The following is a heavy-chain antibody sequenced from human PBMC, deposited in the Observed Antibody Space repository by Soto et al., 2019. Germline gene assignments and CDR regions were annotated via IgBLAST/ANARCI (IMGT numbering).Heavy chain of an antibody. CDR2: ISYDGSNK. CDR1: GFTFSSYG. D-gene: IGHD2-2*01. V-gene: IGHV3-30*18. J-gene: IGHJ6*02. Sequence: QVQLVESGGGVVQPGRSLRLSCAASGFTFSSYGMHWVRQAPGKGLEWVAVISYDGSNKYYADSVKGRFTISRDNSKNTLYLQMNSLRAEDTVVYYCAKDQDIVVVPARYGMDVWGQGTTVTVSS. CDR3: AKDQDIVVVPARYGMDV.